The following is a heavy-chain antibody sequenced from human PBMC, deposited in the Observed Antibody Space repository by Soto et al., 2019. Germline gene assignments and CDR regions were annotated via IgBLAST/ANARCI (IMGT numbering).Heavy chain of an antibody. CDR2: ISSSSSYI. V-gene: IGHV3-21*01. D-gene: IGHD4-17*01. J-gene: IGHJ6*02. CDR3: ARAYGVNYYYGMDV. Sequence: EVQLVESGGGLVKPGGSLRLSCAASGFTFSSYSMNWVRQAPGKGLEWVSSISSSSSYIYYADSVKGRFTISRDNAKNSLYLQMNSLRAEDTAVHYCARAYGVNYYYGMDVWGQGTTVTVSS. CDR1: GFTFSSYS.